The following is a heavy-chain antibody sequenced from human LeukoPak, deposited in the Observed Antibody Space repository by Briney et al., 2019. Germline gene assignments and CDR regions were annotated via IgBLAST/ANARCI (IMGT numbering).Heavy chain of an antibody. CDR2: IYYSGST. CDR3: ARGFILLWFGEPNRGAFDI. D-gene: IGHD3-10*01. J-gene: IGHJ3*02. V-gene: IGHV4-39*07. Sequence: SQTLSLTCTVSGGSISSSSYYWGWIRQPPGKGLEWIGSIYYSGSTYYNPSLKSRVTISVDTSKNQFSLKLSSVTAADTAVYYCARGFILLWFGEPNRGAFDIWGQGTMVTVSS. CDR1: GGSISSSSYY.